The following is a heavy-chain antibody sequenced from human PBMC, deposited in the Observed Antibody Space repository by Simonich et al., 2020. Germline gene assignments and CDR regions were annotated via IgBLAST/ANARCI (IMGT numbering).Heavy chain of an antibody. D-gene: IGHD7-27*01. CDR2: IKQDGSEK. Sequence: EVQLVESGGGLVQPGGSLRLSCAASGFTFSSYWMSWVRQATGKGLEWVATIKQDGSEKHYVDSVKGRFTISRDNPKNTLYLQMNSLRAEDTAGYYCARDGLGTAYYYYMDVWGKGTTVTVSS. CDR1: GFTFSSYW. V-gene: IGHV3-7*01. CDR3: ARDGLGTAYYYYMDV. J-gene: IGHJ6*03.